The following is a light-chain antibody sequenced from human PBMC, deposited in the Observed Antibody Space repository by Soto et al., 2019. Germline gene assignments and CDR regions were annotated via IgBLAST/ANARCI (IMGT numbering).Light chain of an antibody. V-gene: IGLV2-14*01. CDR1: SSDVGGYNY. Sequence: QSALTQPASVSGSPGQSITISCTGTSSDVGGYNYVSWYQQHPGNAPKLMIYDDSNRPSGPYNRSAGSKSAYTSFPTISGLQDEEEADYYGSSYASRSALVFGGGTKLTVL. J-gene: IGLJ3*02. CDR2: DDS. CDR3: SSYASRSALV.